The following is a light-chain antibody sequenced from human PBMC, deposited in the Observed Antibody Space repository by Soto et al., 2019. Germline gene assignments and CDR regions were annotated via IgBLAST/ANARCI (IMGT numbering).Light chain of an antibody. CDR3: QHYSSAPPNT. J-gene: IGKJ2*01. CDR1: QSVSGSH. CDR2: DAS. Sequence: IVLTQSPGTLSLSPGDRATLSCRASQSVSGSHLAWYQQKPGQAPRLLIYDASSRATGIPDRFSGSGSGTDFTLTISRLEPEDFAVYYCQHYSSAPPNTFGQGTKLEIK. V-gene: IGKV3-20*01.